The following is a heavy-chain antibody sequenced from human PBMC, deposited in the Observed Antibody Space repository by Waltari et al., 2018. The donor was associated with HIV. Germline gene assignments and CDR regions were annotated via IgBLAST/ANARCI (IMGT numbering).Heavy chain of an antibody. Sequence: EVQLVESGGGLVQPGGSLRLSCAASGFTVSSNYMSWVRQAPGKGLEWVSVIYSGGRTYYGDSVKGRFTISRDNPKNTVYLKMNSLRVEDTAVYYCAGSEGRGAFDYWGQGTLVTVSS. CDR1: GFTVSSNY. CDR2: IYSGGRT. CDR3: AGSEGRGAFDY. J-gene: IGHJ4*02. D-gene: IGHD3-10*01. V-gene: IGHV3-66*01.